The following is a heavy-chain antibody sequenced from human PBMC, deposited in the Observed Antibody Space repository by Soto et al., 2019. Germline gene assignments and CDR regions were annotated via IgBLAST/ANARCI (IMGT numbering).Heavy chain of an antibody. CDR1: GFTFGIYD. V-gene: IGHV3-30*18. CDR2: ISFDGSNK. D-gene: IGHD4-4*01. CDR3: AKQHSDLVIGAFDV. Sequence: PGGSLRLSCSASGFTFGIYDLHWFRQAPGKGLEWVAVISFDGSNKYYADSVKGRFTISRDNSGNSVALQMNSLRPEDTAVYYCAKQHSDLVIGAFDVWGPGAVVTVSS. J-gene: IGHJ3*01.